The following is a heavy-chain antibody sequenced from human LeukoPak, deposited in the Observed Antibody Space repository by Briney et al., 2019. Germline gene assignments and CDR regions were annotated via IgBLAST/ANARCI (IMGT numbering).Heavy chain of an antibody. D-gene: IGHD3-3*01. CDR2: IYYSGST. CDR3: ARETFGVVITGDNWFDP. V-gene: IGHV4-39*07. J-gene: IGHJ5*02. Sequence: SETLSLTRTVSGASVSGSAYYWGWIRQPPGKGLEWIGNIYYSGSTYYNESLESRVTISVDTSKNQFSLKLSSVTAADTAVYYCARETFGVVITGDNWFDPWGQGTLVTVSS. CDR1: GASVSGSAYY.